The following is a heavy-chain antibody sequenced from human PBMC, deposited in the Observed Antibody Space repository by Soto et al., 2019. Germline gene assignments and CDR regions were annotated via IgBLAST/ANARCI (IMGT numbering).Heavy chain of an antibody. CDR2: VSPPFRTS. D-gene: IGHD3-10*01. CDR3: ARVLYYGSVSYSPYGMDV. V-gene: IGHV1-69*01. CDR1: GVSFNNNG. J-gene: IGHJ6*02. Sequence: QVQLVQSGAEVKKPGSSVKVSCKTSGVSFNNNGIGWVRQAPGHGLEWMGGVSPPFRTSNYARKFQGRISFTADAATGTVNMDLSSLTSEDTAQYYCARVLYYGSVSYSPYGMDVWGPGTTVTVSS.